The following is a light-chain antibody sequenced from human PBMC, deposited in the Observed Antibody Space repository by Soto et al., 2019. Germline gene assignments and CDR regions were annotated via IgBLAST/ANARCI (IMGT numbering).Light chain of an antibody. CDR2: DAS. CDR3: QQYNTYWT. V-gene: IGKV1-5*01. J-gene: IGKJ1*01. CDR1: QSISTW. Sequence: DIQMTQSPSTLSASVGDRVTITCRASQSISTWLAWYQQRPGKAPKLLIYDASTLESGVPSRFSGSGSETDFTLTISSLQPDDFAIYYCQQYNTYWTFGQGTKVDIK.